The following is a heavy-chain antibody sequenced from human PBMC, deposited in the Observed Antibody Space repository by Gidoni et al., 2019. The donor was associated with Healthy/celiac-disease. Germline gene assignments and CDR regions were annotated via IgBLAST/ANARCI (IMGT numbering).Heavy chain of an antibody. D-gene: IGHD2-2*01. CDR2: IIPIFGTA. J-gene: IGHJ6*02. V-gene: IGHV1-69*01. CDR3: ARDGLVVVPAASYYYYYGMDV. CDR1: GGTFSSYA. Sequence: QVQLVQSGAEVKKPGSSVKVYCKASGGTFSSYAIRWVRQAPGQGLEWMGGIIPIFGTANDAHKFQGRVTITADESTSTAYMELSSLRSEDTAVYYCARDGLVVVPAASYYYYYGMDVWGQGTTVTVSS.